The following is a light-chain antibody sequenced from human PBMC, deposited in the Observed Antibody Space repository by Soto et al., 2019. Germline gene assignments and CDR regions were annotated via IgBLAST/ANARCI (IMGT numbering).Light chain of an antibody. CDR2: AAS. CDR3: QQANSFPFT. Sequence: GDRVTITCRASQIISTWLAWYQQKPGKAPHLLIYAASTLRSGVPSRFSGSGSGTDFTLTISSLQPEDSATYYCQQANSFPFTFGPGTKVDIK. CDR1: QIISTW. V-gene: IGKV1-12*01. J-gene: IGKJ3*01.